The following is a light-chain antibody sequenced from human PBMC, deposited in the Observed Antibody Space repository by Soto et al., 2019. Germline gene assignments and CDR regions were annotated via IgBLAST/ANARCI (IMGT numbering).Light chain of an antibody. CDR2: GAS. J-gene: IGKJ5*01. V-gene: IGKV3-20*01. CDR1: QRVSNS. CDR3: QQYGSSPAIA. Sequence: EIVLTQYPSTLSFSSRERSTLSCRASQRVSNSLAWYQHKPGQAPRLLIYGASSRATGIPDRFSGSGSGTDFTLTISRLEPEDFAVYYCQQYGSSPAIAFGQGTRLEIK.